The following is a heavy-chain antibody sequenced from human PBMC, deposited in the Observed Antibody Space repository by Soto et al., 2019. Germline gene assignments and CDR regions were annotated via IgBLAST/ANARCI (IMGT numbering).Heavy chain of an antibody. CDR1: GGTFSSYT. D-gene: IGHD4-17*01. Sequence: ASVKVSCKASGGTFSSYTISWVRQAPGQGLEWMGRIIPILGIANYAQKFQGRVTITADKSTSTAYMELSSLRSEDTAVYYCARDFGGDRFYYYYYMDVWGKGTTVTVSS. CDR3: ARDFGGDRFYYYYYMDV. CDR2: IIPILGIA. J-gene: IGHJ6*03. V-gene: IGHV1-69*04.